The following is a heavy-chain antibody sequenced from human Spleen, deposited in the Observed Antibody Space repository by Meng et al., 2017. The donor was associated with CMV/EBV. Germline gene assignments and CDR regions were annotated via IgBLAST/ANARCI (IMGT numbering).Heavy chain of an antibody. D-gene: IGHD4/OR15-4a*01. Sequence: GGSLRLSCAASGFTFSSYGMAWVRQTPGKGLEWVSTIIANGGYTYYGDSVKGRFTISRDNSKNTLYLQMDSLRGEDTAVYYCAKTERGFREGARTWDFQHWGQGTLVTVSS. CDR2: IIANGGYT. J-gene: IGHJ1*01. V-gene: IGHV3-23*01. CDR3: AKTERGFREGARTWDFQH. CDR1: GFTFSSYG.